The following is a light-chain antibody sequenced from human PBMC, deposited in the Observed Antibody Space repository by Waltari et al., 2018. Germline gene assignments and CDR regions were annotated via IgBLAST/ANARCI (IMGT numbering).Light chain of an antibody. J-gene: IGKJ4*01. CDR3: QQYDSFPLT. V-gene: IGKV1-5*03. CDR2: RAS. Sequence: DIQMTQSPSTLYASIGYPITITSRASQSISRWMAWSQQKPGKAPKVPIFRASTVEEGVPSRFSGGGSGTKFTLIISSLRPDDFATYYCQQYDSFPLTFGGGTRVEIK. CDR1: QSISRW.